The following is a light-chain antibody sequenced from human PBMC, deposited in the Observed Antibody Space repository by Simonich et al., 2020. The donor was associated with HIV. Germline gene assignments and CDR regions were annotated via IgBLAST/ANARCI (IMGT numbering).Light chain of an antibody. Sequence: QSVLTQPPSASGTPGQRVTISCSGSSSNIGSNTVNWYQPLPGTAPKLLIYSNNQRPSGVPDRFSGSKSGTSASLAISWLQSEDEADYYCAAWDDSLNGAVFGGGTQLTVL. J-gene: IGLJ7*01. CDR2: SNN. V-gene: IGLV1-44*01. CDR3: AAWDDSLNGAV. CDR1: SSNIGSNT.